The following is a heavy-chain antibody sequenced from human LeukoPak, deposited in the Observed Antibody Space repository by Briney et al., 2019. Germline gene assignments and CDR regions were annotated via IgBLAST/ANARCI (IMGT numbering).Heavy chain of an antibody. J-gene: IGHJ5*02. Sequence: ASVKVTCKASGDTFSDYYMHWVRPAPGQGPEWMGWINPNSAGTKYAQKFQGRFTMTRDTSISTAYMEVSSLTSDDTAVYYCARHSKNANNWLDPWAQSTLVTVSA. CDR1: GDTFSDYY. V-gene: IGHV1-2*02. D-gene: IGHD4-11*01. CDR2: INPNSAGT. CDR3: ARHSKNANNWLDP.